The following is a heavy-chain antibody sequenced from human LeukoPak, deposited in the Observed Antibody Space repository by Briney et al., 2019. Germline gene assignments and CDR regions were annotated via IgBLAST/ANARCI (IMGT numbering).Heavy chain of an antibody. CDR1: RFIFDDYG. Sequence: GGSLRLSCAAARFIFDDYGMAWVRQAPGKGLEWVAVISYDGSNKYYADSVKGRFTISRDNSKNTLYLQMNSLRAEDTAVYYCAKDHNSSSPYYYYGMDVWGQGTTVTVSS. CDR3: AKDHNSSSPYYYYGMDV. CDR2: ISYDGSNK. D-gene: IGHD6-6*01. V-gene: IGHV3-30*18. J-gene: IGHJ6*02.